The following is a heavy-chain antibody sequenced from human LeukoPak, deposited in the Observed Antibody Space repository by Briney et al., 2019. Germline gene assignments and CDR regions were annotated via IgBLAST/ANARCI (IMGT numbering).Heavy chain of an antibody. Sequence: ASVKVSCKASGYTFTGYYMHWVRQAPGQGLEWMGWINPNSGGTNYAQKFQGRVTMTRDTSISTAYMELSSLRSEDTAVYYCARDEGGSVTPFDYWGQGTLVTVSS. CDR2: INPNSGGT. V-gene: IGHV1-2*02. D-gene: IGHD4-11*01. CDR1: GYTFTGYY. J-gene: IGHJ4*02. CDR3: ARDEGGSVTPFDY.